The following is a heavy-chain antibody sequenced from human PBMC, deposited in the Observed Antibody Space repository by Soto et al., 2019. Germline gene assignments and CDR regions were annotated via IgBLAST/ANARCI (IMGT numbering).Heavy chain of an antibody. D-gene: IGHD2-2*01. CDR3: ARRICSSSTCYPPYDNWFEP. Sequence: SETLSLTCTVSGGSISSYYWNWIRQPPGKGLEWIGYIYYSGSTNYNPSFTSRVTISLDTSKNQFSLKMSSVTAADTAVYYCARRICSSSTCYPPYDNWFEPWGQGTLVTVSS. CDR1: GGSISSYY. CDR2: IYYSGST. V-gene: IGHV4-59*08. J-gene: IGHJ5*02.